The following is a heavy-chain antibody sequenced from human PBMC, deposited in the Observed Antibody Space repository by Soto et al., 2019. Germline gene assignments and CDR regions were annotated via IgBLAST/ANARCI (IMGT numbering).Heavy chain of an antibody. V-gene: IGHV3-48*01. Sequence: PGGSLRLSCAASGFTFSSYIMNWVRQAPGKGLEWVSYISSSSSTIYYADSMKGRFTISRDNAKNSLYLQMNSLRAEDTAVYYCARGLITMVRGVNWFDPWGQGTLVTVSS. D-gene: IGHD3-10*01. CDR1: GFTFSSYI. J-gene: IGHJ5*02. CDR3: ARGLITMVRGVNWFDP. CDR2: ISSSSSTI.